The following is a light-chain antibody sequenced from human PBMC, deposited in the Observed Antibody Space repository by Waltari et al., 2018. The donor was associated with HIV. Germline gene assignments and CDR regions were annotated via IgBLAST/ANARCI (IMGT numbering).Light chain of an antibody. CDR1: QSVSSY. Sequence: EIVLTQSPATLSLSPGERATLSGRASQSVSSYLAWYQQKPGQAPSLLISDASNRATGIPARFSGSGSGTDYTRTISSLEPEDFAVYDCQQRSNWPPTFGQGTKLEIK. V-gene: IGKV3-11*01. CDR3: QQRSNWPPT. CDR2: DAS. J-gene: IGKJ2*01.